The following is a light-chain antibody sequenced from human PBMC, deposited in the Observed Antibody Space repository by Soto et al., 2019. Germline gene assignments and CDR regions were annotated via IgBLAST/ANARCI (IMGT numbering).Light chain of an antibody. CDR3: QQYSSYFFT. CDR1: QSISSW. J-gene: IGKJ3*01. CDR2: RAS. V-gene: IGKV1-5*03. Sequence: DIQMTQSPSTLSASVGERVNITCRASQSISSWLAWYQQKPGKAPKILIYRASDLQPGVPSRFSGSGSGTEFTLTISILQTDDIATYCCQQYSSYFFTFGPGTKVDV.